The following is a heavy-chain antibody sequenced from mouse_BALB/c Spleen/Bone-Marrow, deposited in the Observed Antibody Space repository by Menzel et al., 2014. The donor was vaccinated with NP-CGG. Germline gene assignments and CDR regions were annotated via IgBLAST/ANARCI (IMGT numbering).Heavy chain of an antibody. CDR2: IDPANGNT. CDR3: AFIYYGYAMDY. J-gene: IGHJ4*01. D-gene: IGHD2-1*01. V-gene: IGHV14-3*02. CDR1: GFNIKDTY. Sequence: EVKVVESGAELVKPGASVKLSCTASGFNIKDTYMHWVKQRPEQGLEWIGRIDPANGNTKYDPKFQGKATMTADTSSNTAYLQLSSLTSEDTAVYYCAFIYYGYAMDYWGQGTSVTVSS.